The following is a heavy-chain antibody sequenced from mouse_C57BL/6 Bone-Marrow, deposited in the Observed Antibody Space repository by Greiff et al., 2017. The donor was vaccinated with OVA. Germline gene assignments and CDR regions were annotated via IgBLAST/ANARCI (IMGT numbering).Heavy chain of an antibody. V-gene: IGHV5-17*01. CDR1: GYTFSDYG. CDR3: AKSYGWLYFDY. Sequence: EVKVVESGGGLVKPGGSLKLSCAASGYTFSDYGMHWVRQAPEKGLEWVAYISRGSSTIYYADTVKGRFTISRDNAKNTLFMQMTSLRSEDTAMYYCAKSYGWLYFDYWGQGTTLTVSS. J-gene: IGHJ2*01. D-gene: IGHD2-2*01. CDR2: ISRGSSTI.